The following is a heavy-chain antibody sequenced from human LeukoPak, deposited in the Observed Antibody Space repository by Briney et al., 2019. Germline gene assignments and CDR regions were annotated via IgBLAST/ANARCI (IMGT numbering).Heavy chain of an antibody. CDR2: IKQDGSQR. D-gene: IGHD6-6*01. Sequence: GGSLRLSCTASGFTFSDYWMSWVRQAPGKGPEWVANIKQDGSQRYYVYSVTRRFTISRDNAKNSLFLQMNVLRAEDTAVYYCARRGGSSSRRTPIDYWGQGTLVTVSS. V-gene: IGHV3-7*01. CDR3: ARRGGSSSRRTPIDY. J-gene: IGHJ4*02. CDR1: GFTFSDYW.